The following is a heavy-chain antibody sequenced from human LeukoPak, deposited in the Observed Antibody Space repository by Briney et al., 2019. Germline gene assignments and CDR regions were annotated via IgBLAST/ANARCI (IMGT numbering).Heavy chain of an antibody. CDR3: ARWTYINTWWVIDT. CDR2: INEDGSEG. J-gene: IGHJ5*02. D-gene: IGHD6-13*01. Sequence: GGSLRLSCAASGFTFRGYQMTWVRQAPGMGLEWVGNINEDGSEGYYVDSVKGRFTFSRDNAENSLFLQMNSLRAEDTAVYYCARWTYINTWWVIDTRGQGTLVTVSS. CDR1: GFTFRGYQ. V-gene: IGHV3-7*01.